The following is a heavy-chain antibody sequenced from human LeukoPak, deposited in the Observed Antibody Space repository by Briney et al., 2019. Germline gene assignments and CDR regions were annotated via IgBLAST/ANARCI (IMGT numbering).Heavy chain of an antibody. CDR3: ARDLSLRYFDWLGY. CDR2: INAGNGNS. V-gene: IGHV1-3*01. D-gene: IGHD3-9*01. Sequence: ASVKVSCKASGYTFTSYAMHRVRQAPGQRLEWMGWINAGNGNSKYSQKFQGRVTITRDTSASTAYMELSSLRSEDTAVYYCARDLSLRYFDWLGYWGQGTLVTVSS. CDR1: GYTFTSYA. J-gene: IGHJ4*02.